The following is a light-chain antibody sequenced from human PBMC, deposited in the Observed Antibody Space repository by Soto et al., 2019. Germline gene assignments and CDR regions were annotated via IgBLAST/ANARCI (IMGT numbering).Light chain of an antibody. J-gene: IGKJ1*01. V-gene: IGKV4-1*01. CDR2: WAS. Sequence: DIVMTQSPDCLAVSLGERSTINCNSSQTVSHSSNNKKYLAWYQQKPGQPPKLLIYWASTRYSGVPDRFSGSGSGTDSTLTISSLQAEDVAVYYCQQYYSAPWTFGQGTKVDIK. CDR3: QQYYSAPWT. CDR1: QTVSHSSNNKKY.